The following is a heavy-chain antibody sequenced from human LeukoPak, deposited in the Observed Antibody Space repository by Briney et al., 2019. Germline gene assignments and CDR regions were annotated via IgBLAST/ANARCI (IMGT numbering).Heavy chain of an antibody. D-gene: IGHD6-13*01. CDR2: VNHSGST. CDR3: ARGRGAAAGKDY. CDR1: GGSFSGYY. V-gene: IGHV4-34*01. J-gene: IGHJ4*02. Sequence: NPSEALSLTCAVYGGSFSGYYWSWIRQPPGKGLEWIGEVNHSGSTNYNPSLKSRVTISVDTSKNQFSLKLSSVTAADTAVYYCARGRGAAAGKDYWGQGTLVTVSS.